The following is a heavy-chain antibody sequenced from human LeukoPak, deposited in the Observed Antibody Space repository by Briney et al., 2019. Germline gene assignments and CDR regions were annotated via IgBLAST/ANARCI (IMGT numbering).Heavy chain of an antibody. CDR3: AKGYDYYGSGSYSHLRN. Sequence: GGSLRLSCAASGFTFSSYGMQWVRQAPGKGLEWVALIRYDGSNKYYADSVKGRFTISRDNSKNTLYLQMNSLRAEDTAVYYCAKGYDYYGSGSYSHLRNWGQGTLVTVSS. D-gene: IGHD3-10*01. V-gene: IGHV3-30*02. CDR1: GFTFSSYG. J-gene: IGHJ4*02. CDR2: IRYDGSNK.